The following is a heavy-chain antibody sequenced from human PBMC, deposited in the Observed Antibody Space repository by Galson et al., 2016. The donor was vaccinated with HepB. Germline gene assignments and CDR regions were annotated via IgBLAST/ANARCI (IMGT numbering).Heavy chain of an antibody. V-gene: IGHV3-30*03. Sequence: SLRLSCAASGFSFSSYGMHWVRQAPGKGLEWVAVISYDGSNKYYADSVKGRFTISRDNSKNTLYLQMNSLRAEDTAVYYRARHFETYTSSWSWGPSRRSKYYYAMDVWGQGTTVTVSS. D-gene: IGHD6-13*01. CDR2: ISYDGSNK. J-gene: IGHJ6*02. CDR1: GFSFSSYG. CDR3: ARHFETYTSSWSWGPSRRSKYYYAMDV.